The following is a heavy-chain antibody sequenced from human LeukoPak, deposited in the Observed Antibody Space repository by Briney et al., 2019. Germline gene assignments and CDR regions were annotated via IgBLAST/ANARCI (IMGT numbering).Heavy chain of an antibody. CDR3: ARDWRAHPRTYYFDY. CDR1: GYTFTSYY. D-gene: IGHD1-7*01. V-gene: IGHV1-46*01. J-gene: IGHJ4*02. Sequence: GASVKVSCKASGYTFTSYYMHWVRQAPGQGLEWMGIINPSGGSTSYAQKFQGRVTMTRDTSTSTVYMELSSLRSEDTAVYYCARDWRAHPRTYYFDYWGQGTLVTVSS. CDR2: INPSGGST.